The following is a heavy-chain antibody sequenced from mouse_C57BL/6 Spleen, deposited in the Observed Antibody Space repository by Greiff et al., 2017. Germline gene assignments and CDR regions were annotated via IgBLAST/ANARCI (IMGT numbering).Heavy chain of an antibody. Sequence: VQLQQSGPGLVQPSQSLSITCTVSGFSLTSYGVHWVRQSPGKGLEWLGVIWSGGSTDYNAAFISRLCISKDDTESKVFFIMNSRQADDATTKYCGRNHYGGSGWYIDVWGTGTTVTVSS. CDR2: IWSGGST. D-gene: IGHD1-1*01. CDR1: GFSLTSYG. V-gene: IGHV2-2*01. J-gene: IGHJ1*03. CDR3: GRNHYGGSGWYIDV.